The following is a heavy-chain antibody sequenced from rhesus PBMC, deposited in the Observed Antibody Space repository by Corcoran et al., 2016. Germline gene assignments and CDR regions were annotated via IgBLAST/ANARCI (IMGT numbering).Heavy chain of an antibody. J-gene: IGHJ3*01. CDR1: GYSISSNY. CDR2: IYGSSGST. CDR3: ARYGIAAAPDDAFDF. V-gene: IGHV4-147*01. D-gene: IGHD6-25*01. Sequence: QVQLQESGPGLVKPSETLSLTCAVSGYSISSNYWSWIRQPPGKGREWIGYIYGSSGSTYYNPSLKSRVTISTDTSKNQFALKLSAVTAADTAVYYCARYGIAAAPDDAFDFWGQGLRVTVSS.